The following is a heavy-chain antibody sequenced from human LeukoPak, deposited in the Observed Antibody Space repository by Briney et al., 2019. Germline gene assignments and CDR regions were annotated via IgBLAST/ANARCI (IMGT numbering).Heavy chain of an antibody. V-gene: IGHV1-2*06. CDR2: INPNSGGT. Sequence: SVKVSCKASVYTLTGYYMHGVRPAPRQGGEGVGRINPNSGGTNYAHKFQGRVTMTRDTSISTAYMELSRLRSDDTAVYYCARVDTADYWGQGTLVTVSS. CDR3: ARVDTADY. D-gene: IGHD5-18*01. CDR1: VYTLTGYY. J-gene: IGHJ4*02.